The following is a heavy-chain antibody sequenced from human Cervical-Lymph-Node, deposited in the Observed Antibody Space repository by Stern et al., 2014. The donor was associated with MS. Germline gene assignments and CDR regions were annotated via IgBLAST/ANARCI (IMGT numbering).Heavy chain of an antibody. Sequence: QVQLVQSGAEVKQPGASLRVSCKASGYIFTGYFIHWVRQDPGPGLERMGRINPHSGATGSGQKFNGRVTVTRDTSSRTVYMELSGLRSDDTAVYYCARTLAAAIDYWGQGTPVTVSS. CDR2: INPHSGAT. CDR1: GYIFTGYF. D-gene: IGHD6-13*01. J-gene: IGHJ4*02. V-gene: IGHV1-2*06. CDR3: ARTLAAAIDY.